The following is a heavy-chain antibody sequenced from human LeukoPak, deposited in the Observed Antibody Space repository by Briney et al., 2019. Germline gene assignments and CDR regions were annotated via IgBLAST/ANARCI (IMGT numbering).Heavy chain of an antibody. J-gene: IGHJ4*02. Sequence: PSETLSLTCTVSGGSISSYYWSWIRQPPGKGLEWIGYIYYSGSTNYNPSLKSRVTISVDTSKNQFSLKLSSATAADTAVYYCARAPFQSSSWLDYWGQGTLVTVSS. CDR3: ARAPFQSSSWLDY. V-gene: IGHV4-59*01. CDR1: GGSISSYY. CDR2: IYYSGST. D-gene: IGHD6-13*01.